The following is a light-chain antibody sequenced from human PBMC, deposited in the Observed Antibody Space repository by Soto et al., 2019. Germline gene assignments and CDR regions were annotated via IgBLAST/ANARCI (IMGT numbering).Light chain of an antibody. V-gene: IGLV2-11*01. CDR2: DVT. CDR1: RRDIGGYNS. Sequence: QSVLAQPRSVSGPPGQPATTSSSGTRRDIGGYNSVSWYQQFPGKAPKLMIYDVTKRPSGVPDRFSGSKSGNTASLTISGLQAEDEADYYCCSYAASYTLVFGGGTEVTVL. CDR3: CSYAASYTLV. J-gene: IGLJ2*01.